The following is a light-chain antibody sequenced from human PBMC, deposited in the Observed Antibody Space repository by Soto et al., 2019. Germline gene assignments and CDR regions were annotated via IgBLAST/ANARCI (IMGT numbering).Light chain of an antibody. Sequence: QSALTQPASVSGSPGQSITISCTGTSSDVGGYNYVSWYQQHPGKAPKLMIYEVSNRPSGVSNRFSGSKSGNTASLTISGLRAEDEADYYCMSYTSSSTLFVFGTGTKVTVL. V-gene: IGLV2-14*01. CDR3: MSYTSSSTLFV. CDR2: EVS. CDR1: SSDVGGYNY. J-gene: IGLJ1*01.